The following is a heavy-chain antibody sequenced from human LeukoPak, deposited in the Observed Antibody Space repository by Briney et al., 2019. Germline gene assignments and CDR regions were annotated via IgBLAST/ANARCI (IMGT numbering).Heavy chain of an antibody. CDR3: ARDRWDIVATITLDAFDI. J-gene: IGHJ3*02. D-gene: IGHD5-12*01. V-gene: IGHV3-21*01. CDR1: RFTFSSYS. CDR2: ISSSSSYI. Sequence: GGSLRLSCAASRFTFSSYSMNWVRQAPGKGLEWVSSISSSSSYIYYADSVKGRFTISRDNAKNSLYLQMNSLRAEDTAVYYCARDRWDIVATITLDAFDIWGQGTMVTVSS.